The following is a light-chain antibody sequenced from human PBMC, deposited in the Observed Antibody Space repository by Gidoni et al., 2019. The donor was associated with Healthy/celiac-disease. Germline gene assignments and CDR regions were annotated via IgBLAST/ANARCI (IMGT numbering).Light chain of an antibody. CDR3: QQYNRYPLT. J-gene: IGKJ1*01. CDR1: QSLSSW. Sequence: DIQMTQSPATLSASVGDRVTITCRASQSLSSWLAWYQQKSGNAPKLMIYKASILESGVPSRFRGSGSGTEFTLSISRLQPDVFATYYCQQYNRYPLTFGQGTKVEIK. CDR2: KAS. V-gene: IGKV1-5*03.